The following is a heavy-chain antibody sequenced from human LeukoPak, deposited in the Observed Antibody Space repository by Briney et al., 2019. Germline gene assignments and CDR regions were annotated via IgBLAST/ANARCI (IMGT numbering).Heavy chain of an antibody. CDR2: IRSTDGAI. J-gene: IGHJ4*02. V-gene: IGHV3-48*02. CDR3: ARDRDWAFDY. Sequence: GGFLRLSCAASGFTFRLYSMNWVRQAPGKGLEWLSYIRSTDGAIAYADSVKGRLTISRDDAKNSLYLQMNSLRDEDTAVYYCARDRDWAFDYWGQGTLITVSS. CDR1: GFTFRLYS. D-gene: IGHD3-9*01.